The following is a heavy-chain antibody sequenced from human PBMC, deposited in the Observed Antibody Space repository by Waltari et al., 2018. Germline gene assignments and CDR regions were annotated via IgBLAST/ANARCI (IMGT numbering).Heavy chain of an antibody. CDR1: GYTFTSYD. D-gene: IGHD5-12*01. V-gene: IGHV1-8*01. CDR3: ARAGLKREMATIRD. CDR2: MNPNSGNT. Sequence: QVQLVQSGAEVKKPGASVKVSCKASGYTFTSYDINWVRQATGQGLEWMGWMNPNSGNTGYAQKFQGRVTMTRNTSISTAYMERSSLRSEDTAVYYCARAGLKREMATIRDWGQGTLVTVSS. J-gene: IGHJ4*02.